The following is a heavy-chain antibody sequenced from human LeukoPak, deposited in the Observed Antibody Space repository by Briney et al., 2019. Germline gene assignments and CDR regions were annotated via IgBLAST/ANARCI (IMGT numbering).Heavy chain of an antibody. CDR2: TYYSGST. CDR3: AQGGVRFDY. J-gene: IGHJ4*02. V-gene: IGHV4-61*01. D-gene: IGHD3-16*01. CDR1: GYSISSGYY. Sequence: SETLSLTCTVSGYSISSGYYWSWIRQPPGKGLEWITYTYYSGSTNYNPSLKSRVTISVDTAKNQCSLKLSSVTAADTAVYYCAQGGVRFDYWGQGTLVTVSS.